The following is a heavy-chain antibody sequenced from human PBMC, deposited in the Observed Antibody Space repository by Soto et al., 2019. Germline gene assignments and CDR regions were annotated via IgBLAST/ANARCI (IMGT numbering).Heavy chain of an antibody. J-gene: IGHJ6*02. CDR3: ARMQGPTAYYYAMDV. CDR2: ISGSGGST. CDR1: GFTFSNYG. Sequence: EVQLLESGGGLVQPGGSLRLSCRTSGFTFSNYGMSWVRQAPGKGLEWVSGISGSGGSTYYADSVKGRFAISRDNSKNTLYLQINRLRVEDTAVYYCARMQGPTAYYYAMDVWGQGTTVTVSS. V-gene: IGHV3-23*01. D-gene: IGHD1-1*01.